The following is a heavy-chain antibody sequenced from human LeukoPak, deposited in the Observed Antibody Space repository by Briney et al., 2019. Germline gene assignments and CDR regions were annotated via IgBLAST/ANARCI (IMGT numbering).Heavy chain of an antibody. J-gene: IGHJ5*02. CDR2: ISGSGGST. D-gene: IGHD3-22*01. CDR3: ARGDSGGYIYNWFDP. CDR1: GFTFSSYA. V-gene: IGHV3-23*01. Sequence: PGGSLRLSCAASGFTFSSYAISWVRQAPGKGLEWVSAISGSGGSTYYADSVKGRFTISRDNSKNTLYLQMNSLRAEDTAVYYCARGDSGGYIYNWFDPWGQGTLVTVSS.